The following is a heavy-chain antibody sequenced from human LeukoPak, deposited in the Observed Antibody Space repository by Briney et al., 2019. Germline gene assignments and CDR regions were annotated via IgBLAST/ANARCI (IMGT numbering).Heavy chain of an antibody. D-gene: IGHD4-17*01. J-gene: IGHJ6*02. CDR2: ISWNSGSI. CDR3: AKDSDYGDRYYYYGMDV. V-gene: IGHV3-9*01. CDR1: GFTFDDYA. Sequence: GGSLRLSCAASGFTFDDYAMHWVRQAPGKGLEWVSGISWNSGSIGYADPVKGRFTISRDNAKNSLYLQMNSLRAEDTALYYCAKDSDYGDRYYYYGMDVWGQGTTVTVSS.